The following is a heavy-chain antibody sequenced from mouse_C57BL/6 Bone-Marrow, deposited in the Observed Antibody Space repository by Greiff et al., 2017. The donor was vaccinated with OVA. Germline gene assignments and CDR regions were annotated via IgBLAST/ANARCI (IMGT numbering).Heavy chain of an antibody. CDR1: GYTFTSYW. Sequence: VQLQQSGAELVKPGASVKLSCKASGYTFTSYWMHWVKQRPGQGLEWIGMIHPNSGSTNYNEKFKSKATLTVDKSSSTAYMQLSSLTSEDSAVYYCARTSRGGYFDVWGTGTTVTVSS. J-gene: IGHJ1*03. CDR2: IHPNSGST. D-gene: IGHD1-1*01. V-gene: IGHV1-64*01. CDR3: ARTSRGGYFDV.